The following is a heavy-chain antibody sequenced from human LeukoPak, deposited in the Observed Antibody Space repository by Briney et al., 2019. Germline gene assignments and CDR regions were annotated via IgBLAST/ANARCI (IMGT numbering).Heavy chain of an antibody. V-gene: IGHV1-69*10. D-gene: IGHD4-11*01. Sequence: SVKVSCKASGGTFSSYAISWVRQAPGQGPEWMGGIIPIFGIANYAQKFQGRVTITADKSTSTAYMELSSLRSEDTAVYYCARVVVQTTVRYYYYYMDVWGKGTTVTVSS. CDR1: GGTFSSYA. CDR2: IIPIFGIA. J-gene: IGHJ6*03. CDR3: ARVVVQTTVRYYYYYMDV.